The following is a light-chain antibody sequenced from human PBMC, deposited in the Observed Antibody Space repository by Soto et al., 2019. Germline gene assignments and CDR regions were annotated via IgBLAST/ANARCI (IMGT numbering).Light chain of an antibody. V-gene: IGKV1-27*01. CDR2: AAS. J-gene: IGKJ5*01. CDR1: PGNSNY. Sequence: SVSGSIGDLGGSTSRARPGNSNYLAWYQQKPGKVPKLLIYAASTLQSGVPSRFSGSVSGTDTTHTISILHPEDGSTDYCLKYNSAPHPIGQGTRLEIK. CDR3: LKYNSAPHP.